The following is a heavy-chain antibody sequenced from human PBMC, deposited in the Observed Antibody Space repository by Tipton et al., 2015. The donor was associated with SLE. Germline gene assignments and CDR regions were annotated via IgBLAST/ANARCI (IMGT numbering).Heavy chain of an antibody. Sequence: LRLSCTVSGGSISSGGYYWSWIRQPPGKGLEWIGYIYYSGSTNYNPSLKSRVTISVDTSKNQFSLKLSSVTAADTAVYYCARGGYDFWSGYLGYFDYWGQGTLVTVSS. D-gene: IGHD3-3*01. V-gene: IGHV4-61*08. J-gene: IGHJ4*02. CDR1: GGSISSGGYY. CDR3: ARGGYDFWSGYLGYFDY. CDR2: IYYSGST.